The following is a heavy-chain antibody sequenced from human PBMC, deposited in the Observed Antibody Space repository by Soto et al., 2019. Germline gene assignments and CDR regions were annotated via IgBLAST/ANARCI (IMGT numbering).Heavy chain of an antibody. CDR3: ARGYCSGGGCYARH. Sequence: GGSLRLSCAASGFTFSDYYMTWIRQAPGKGLEWVSYISSSGNSVYYGDTVRGRFTISRDNAKNSLYLQMNSLRPEDTAFYYCARGYCSGGGCYARHWGQGT. CDR2: ISSSGNSV. CDR1: GFTFSDYY. J-gene: IGHJ4*02. D-gene: IGHD2-15*01. V-gene: IGHV3-11*01.